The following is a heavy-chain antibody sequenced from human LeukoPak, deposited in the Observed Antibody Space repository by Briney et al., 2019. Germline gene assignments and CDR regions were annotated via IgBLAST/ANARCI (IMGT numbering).Heavy chain of an antibody. CDR1: GFTFSSYE. D-gene: IGHD3-22*01. CDR3: ARVLRYDNSGHDSFDI. J-gene: IGHJ3*02. CDR2: ISSSGSTI. Sequence: GGSLRLSCAASGFTFSSYEMNWVRQAPGKGLEWVSYISSSGSTIYYADSVKGRFTISRDNAKNSLYPQMNSLRAEDTAVYYCARVLRYDNSGHDSFDIWGQGTMVIVSS. V-gene: IGHV3-48*03.